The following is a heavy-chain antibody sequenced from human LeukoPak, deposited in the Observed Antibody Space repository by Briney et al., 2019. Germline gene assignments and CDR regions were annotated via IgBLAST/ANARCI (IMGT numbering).Heavy chain of an antibody. Sequence: SETLSLTCTVSGGSISSGGCYWSWIRQHPGKGLEWIGYIYYSGSTYYNPSLKSRVTISVDTSKNQFSLKLSSVTAADTAVYYCARGTYYDFWSGYGCYYFDYWGQGTLVTVSS. V-gene: IGHV4-31*03. J-gene: IGHJ4*02. D-gene: IGHD3-3*01. CDR3: ARGTYYDFWSGYGCYYFDY. CDR1: GGSISSGGCY. CDR2: IYYSGST.